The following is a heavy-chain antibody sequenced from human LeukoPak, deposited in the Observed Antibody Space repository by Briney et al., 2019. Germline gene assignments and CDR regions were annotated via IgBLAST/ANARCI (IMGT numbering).Heavy chain of an antibody. V-gene: IGHV1-8*03. CDR2: MNPKSGNT. CDR3: ARRYGSGSSGTFDY. CDR1: GYTFTSYD. D-gene: IGHD3-10*01. Sequence: ASVKVSCKASGYTFTSYDINWVRQATGQGLEWMGWMNPKSGNTGYAQKFQGRVTITRNTSISTAYMELSSLRSEDTAVYYCARRYGSGSSGTFDYWGQGTLVTVSS. J-gene: IGHJ4*02.